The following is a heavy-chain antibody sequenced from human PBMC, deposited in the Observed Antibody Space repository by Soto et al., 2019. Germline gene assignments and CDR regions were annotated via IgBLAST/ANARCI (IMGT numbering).Heavy chain of an antibody. Sequence: GGSLRLSCAASGFTFSNAWMSWVRQAPGKGLEWVGRIKSKTDGGTTDYAAPVKGRFTISRDDSKNTLYLQMNSLKTEDTAVYYCTTVPLYCSSTSCYRGYYYYGMDVWGQGTTVTVS. CDR1: GFTFSNAW. CDR3: TTVPLYCSSTSCYRGYYYYGMDV. CDR2: IKSKTDGGTT. J-gene: IGHJ6*02. D-gene: IGHD2-2*02. V-gene: IGHV3-15*01.